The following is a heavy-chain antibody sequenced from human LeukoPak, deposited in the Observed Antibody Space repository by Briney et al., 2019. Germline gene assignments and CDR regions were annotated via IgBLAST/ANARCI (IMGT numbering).Heavy chain of an antibody. CDR2: MSPSGSAI. CDR1: GFTFSDYY. J-gene: IGHJ4*02. Sequence: GGSLRLSCAASGFTFSDYYMSWIRQAPGKGLEWVSYMSPSGSAIYYADSVKGRFTISRDNAKNSLYLQMSSLRAEDTAVYFCARGGRDGYVYYWGQGTLVTVSS. CDR3: ARGGRDGYVYY. V-gene: IGHV3-11*01. D-gene: IGHD5-24*01.